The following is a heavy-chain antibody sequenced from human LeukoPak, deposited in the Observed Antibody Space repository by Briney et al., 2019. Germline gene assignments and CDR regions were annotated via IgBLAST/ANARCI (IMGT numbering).Heavy chain of an antibody. Sequence: ASVKVSCKASEDTFTGYYIHWVRQAPGQGLEWMGWVNPNNGVTEYAQEFQGRVTMTRDTPLSTAYMELSRLRSDDTAVYYCATDHCTRTNCYEDYYHGMDVWGRGTTVTVSS. J-gene: IGHJ6*02. V-gene: IGHV1-2*02. D-gene: IGHD2-2*01. CDR1: EDTFTGYY. CDR2: VNPNNGVT. CDR3: ATDHCTRTNCYEDYYHGMDV.